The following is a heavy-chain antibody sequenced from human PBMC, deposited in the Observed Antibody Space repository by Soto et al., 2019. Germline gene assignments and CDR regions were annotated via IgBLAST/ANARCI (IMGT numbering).Heavy chain of an antibody. Sequence: EVQLLESGGGLVQPGGSLRLSCAASGFTFSSYAMSWVRQAPGKGLEWVSAISGSGGSTYYADSVKGRFTISRDNSKTTLYLQMTSLRAEDTAVYYCAKHDLDYYDSSGYYLDAFDIWGQGTMVTVSS. CDR2: ISGSGGST. CDR3: AKHDLDYYDSSGYYLDAFDI. J-gene: IGHJ3*02. CDR1: GFTFSSYA. V-gene: IGHV3-23*01. D-gene: IGHD3-22*01.